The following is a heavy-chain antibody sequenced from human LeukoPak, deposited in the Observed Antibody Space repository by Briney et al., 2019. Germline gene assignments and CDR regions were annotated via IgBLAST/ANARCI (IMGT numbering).Heavy chain of an antibody. Sequence: GGSLRLSCAASGFTFSSYAMHWVRQAPGKGLEWVAVISYDGSNKYYADSVKGRFTISRDNSKSTLYLQMNSLRAENTAVYYCALVDYWGQGTLVTVSS. J-gene: IGHJ4*02. CDR2: ISYDGSNK. CDR1: GFTFSSYA. CDR3: ALVDY. V-gene: IGHV3-30-3*01.